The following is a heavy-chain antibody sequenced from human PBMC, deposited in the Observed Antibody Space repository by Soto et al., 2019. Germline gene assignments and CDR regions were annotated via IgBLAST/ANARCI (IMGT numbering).Heavy chain of an antibody. D-gene: IGHD6-19*01. CDR2: IYYSGST. Sequence: TLSLTCSVSGGSINISSYFWGWVRQPPGKGLEWIGSIYYSGSTYDNPSLRSRVTISVDTSKNQLSLKLSSVTAADTAVFYCARHYSSGSRNWFDPWGQGTLVTVSS. CDR1: GGSINISSYF. V-gene: IGHV4-39*01. CDR3: ARHYSSGSRNWFDP. J-gene: IGHJ5*02.